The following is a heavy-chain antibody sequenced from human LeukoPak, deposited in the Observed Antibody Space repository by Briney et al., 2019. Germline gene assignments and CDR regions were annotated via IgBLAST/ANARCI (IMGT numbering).Heavy chain of an antibody. CDR1: GFIFDDYG. CDR3: ARDLKRLAAVQPPEFDY. D-gene: IGHD6-13*01. Sequence: GGSLRLSCAASGFIFDDYGMSWVRQAPGKGLECVSGINWNGGSTGYGDSVEGRFTISRDNAKNSLYLQMNGPRAEDTALYYCARDLKRLAAVQPPEFDYRGQGTLVTVSS. CDR2: INWNGGST. J-gene: IGHJ4*02. V-gene: IGHV3-20*04.